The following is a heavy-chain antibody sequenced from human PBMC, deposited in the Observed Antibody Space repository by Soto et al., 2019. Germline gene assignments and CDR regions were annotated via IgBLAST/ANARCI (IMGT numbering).Heavy chain of an antibody. D-gene: IGHD1-26*01. J-gene: IGHJ4*02. Sequence: KVSCKASGYSFTSLDINWVRQTAGQGLEWMGWMEPSTGRTGYAQKFQGRVTMTRDTSINTAYMEPTTLTSDDTAFYYCARGVSAGVDYWGQGTLVTVSS. V-gene: IGHV1-8*01. CDR2: MEPSTGRT. CDR3: ARGVSAGVDY. CDR1: GYSFTSLD.